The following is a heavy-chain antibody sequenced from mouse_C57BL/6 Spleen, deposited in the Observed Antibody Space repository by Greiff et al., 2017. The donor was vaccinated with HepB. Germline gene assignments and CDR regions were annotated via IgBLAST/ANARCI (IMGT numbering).Heavy chain of an antibody. CDR2: INPSSGYT. V-gene: IGHV1-4*01. CDR1: GYTFTSYT. Sequence: VKLQESGAELARPGASAKMSCKASGYTFTSYTMHWVKQRPGQGLEWIGYINPSSGYTKYNQKFKDKATLTADKSSSTAYMQLSSLTSEDSAVYYCARVGLSYYFDYWGQGTTLTVSS. J-gene: IGHJ2*01. CDR3: ARVGLSYYFDY.